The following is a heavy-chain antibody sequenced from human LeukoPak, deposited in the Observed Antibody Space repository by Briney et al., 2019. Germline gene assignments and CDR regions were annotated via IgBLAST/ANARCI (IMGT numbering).Heavy chain of an antibody. J-gene: IGHJ5*02. CDR2: INPNSGGT. CDR1: GYTFTGYY. D-gene: IGHD6-19*01. CDR3: ARDPGIAVAGTRQAGFDP. V-gene: IGHV1-2*02. Sequence: ASVKVSCKASGYTFTGYYTHWVRQAPGQGLEWMGWINPNSGGTNYAQKFQGRVTMTRDTSISTAYMELSRLRSDDTAVYYCARDPGIAVAGTRQAGFDPWGQGTLVTVSS.